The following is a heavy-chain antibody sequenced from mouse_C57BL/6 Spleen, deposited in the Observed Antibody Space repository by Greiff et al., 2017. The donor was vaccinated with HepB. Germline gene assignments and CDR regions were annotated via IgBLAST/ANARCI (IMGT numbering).Heavy chain of an antibody. V-gene: IGHV1-18*01. CDR3: ARGGIGAWFAY. CDR1: GYTFTDYN. J-gene: IGHJ3*01. Sequence: EVQLQQSGPELVKPGASVKIPCKASGYTFTDYNMDWVKQSHGKSLEWIGDFNPNNGGTIYNQKFKGKATLTVDKSSSTAYMELRSLTSEDTAVYYCARGGIGAWFAYWGQGTLVTVSA. CDR2: FNPNNGGT.